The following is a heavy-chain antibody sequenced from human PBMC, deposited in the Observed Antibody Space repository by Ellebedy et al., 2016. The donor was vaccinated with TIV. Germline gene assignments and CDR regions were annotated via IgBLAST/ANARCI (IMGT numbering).Heavy chain of an antibody. D-gene: IGHD4-17*01. V-gene: IGHV3-23*01. J-gene: IGHJ4*02. CDR3: AKDRDDDGDYVFDS. CDR1: GFSFSSYV. CDR2: ISRSGDRT. Sequence: GESLKISXKASGFSFSSYVMSWVRQAPGKGLKWVSGISRSGDRTYYADSVKGRFTISRDNSKNTLYLQMNSLRAEDTAVYYCAKDRDDDGDYVFDSWGQGTLVTVSS.